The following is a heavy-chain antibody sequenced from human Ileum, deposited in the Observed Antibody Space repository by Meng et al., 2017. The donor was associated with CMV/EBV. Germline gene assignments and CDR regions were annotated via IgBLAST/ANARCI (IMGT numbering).Heavy chain of an antibody. D-gene: IGHD5-24*01. V-gene: IGHV3-30*02. CDR2: LRSDGNNK. CDR1: GFTFSSYG. CDR3: AKGTSRDDYKLDY. Sequence: QVLVVAAGGVVGPPGGSLRFSCTACGFTFSSYGIHWVRQAPGKGLQWVAFLRSDGNNKYYADSVKGRFTISRDTSKTTLYLQMNILTAEDTALYYCAKGTSRDDYKLDYWGQGTLVTVSS. J-gene: IGHJ4*02.